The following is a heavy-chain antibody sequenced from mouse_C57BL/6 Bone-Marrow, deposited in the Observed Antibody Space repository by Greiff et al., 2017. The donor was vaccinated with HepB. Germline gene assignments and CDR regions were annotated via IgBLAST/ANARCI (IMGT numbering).Heavy chain of an antibody. CDR2: IRNKANGYTT. Sequence: EVKLVESGGGLVQPGGSLSLSCAASGFTFTDYYMSWVRQPPGKALEWLGFIRNKANGYTTEYSASVKGRFTISRDKSQSILYLQMNALRAEDSATYYCARYRGCLPYYFDYWGKGTTLTVSS. J-gene: IGHJ2*01. D-gene: IGHD2-1*01. CDR1: GFTFTDYY. CDR3: ARYRGCLPYYFDY. V-gene: IGHV7-3*01.